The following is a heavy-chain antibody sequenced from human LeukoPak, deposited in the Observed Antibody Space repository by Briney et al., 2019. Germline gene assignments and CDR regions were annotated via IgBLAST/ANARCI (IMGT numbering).Heavy chain of an antibody. J-gene: IGHJ3*02. V-gene: IGHV3-30-3*01. D-gene: IGHD1-26*01. CDR2: ISYDGSNK. CDR1: GLTFSSYA. CDR3: ARDRARSYYGSAFDI. Sequence: GGSLGLSCAASGLTFSSYAMNWVRQAQGKGLEWVAVISYDGSNKYYADSVKGRFTISRDNSKNTLYLQMNSLRAEDTAVYYCARDRARSYYGSAFDIWGQGTMVTVSS.